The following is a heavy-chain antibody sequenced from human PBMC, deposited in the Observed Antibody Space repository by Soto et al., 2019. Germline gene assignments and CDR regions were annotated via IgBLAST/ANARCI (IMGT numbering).Heavy chain of an antibody. V-gene: IGHV5-10-1*01. J-gene: IGHJ5*02. D-gene: IGHD3-9*01. CDR3: ARVSTYYDILTGPGWFDP. CDR1: GYSFTSYW. CDR2: IDPSDSYT. Sequence: LGESLKISCKGSGYSFTSYWISWVRQMPGKGLEWMGRIDPSDSYTNYSPSFQGHVTISADKSISTAYLQWSSLKASDTAMYYCARVSTYYDILTGPGWFDPWGQGTLVTVSS.